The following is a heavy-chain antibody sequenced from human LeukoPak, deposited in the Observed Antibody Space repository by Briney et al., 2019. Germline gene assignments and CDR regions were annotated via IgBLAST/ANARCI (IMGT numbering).Heavy chain of an antibody. Sequence: PGRSLRLSCAPSGFTFSRHGVHWVRQAPGKGLEWVAIISNDGSRKYYAHSVEGRFTISRDNSKNTLYLQMNSLRAEDTAVYYCAKGWELLHYWGQGTLVTVSS. CDR1: GFTFSRHG. J-gene: IGHJ4*02. D-gene: IGHD1-26*01. CDR2: ISNDGSRK. V-gene: IGHV3-30*18. CDR3: AKGWELLHY.